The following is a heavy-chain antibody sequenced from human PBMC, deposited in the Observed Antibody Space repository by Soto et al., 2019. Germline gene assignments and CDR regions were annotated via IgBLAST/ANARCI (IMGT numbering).Heavy chain of an antibody. V-gene: IGHV3-64*01. Sequence: EVQLAESGGGMVQPGGSLRLSCVASGFTFSSYDMHWVRQAPGKGLEYVSSISSNGGTTYYGNPVKGRFTISRDNSKNTLYLQMGSLRAEDMAVYYCVRRVSGNYDYWGQGTRVTVSS. CDR3: VRRVSGNYDY. J-gene: IGHJ4*02. D-gene: IGHD1-7*01. CDR2: ISSNGGTT. CDR1: GFTFSSYD.